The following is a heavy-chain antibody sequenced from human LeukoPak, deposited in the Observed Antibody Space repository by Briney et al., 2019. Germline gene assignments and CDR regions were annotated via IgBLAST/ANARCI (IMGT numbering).Heavy chain of an antibody. CDR3: ATWELLQGSDY. D-gene: IGHD1-26*01. Sequence: GGSLRLSCAASGFTFSSYAMHWVRQAPGKGLEWVAVISYDGSNKYYADSVKGRFTISRDNSKNTLYLQMNSLRAEDTAVYYCATWELLQGSDYWGQGTLVTVSS. V-gene: IGHV3-30-3*01. CDR2: ISYDGSNK. CDR1: GFTFSSYA. J-gene: IGHJ4*02.